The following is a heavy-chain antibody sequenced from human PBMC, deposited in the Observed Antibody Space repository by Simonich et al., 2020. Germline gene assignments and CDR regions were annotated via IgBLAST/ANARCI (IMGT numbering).Heavy chain of an antibody. CDR1: GFTFSSYW. J-gene: IGHJ6*03. CDR3: ARDGLGTAYYYYMDV. D-gene: IGHD7-27*01. Sequence: EVQLVESGVGLVQPGGSLRLSCAASGFTFSSYWMSWVRQAPGKGLECVANIKQDENEKYYLDSVNGRFTISRDNAKNSLDLQMNSLGAEDTAVYYCARDGLGTAYYYYMDVGGKGTTVTVSS. CDR2: IKQDENEK. V-gene: IGHV3-7*01.